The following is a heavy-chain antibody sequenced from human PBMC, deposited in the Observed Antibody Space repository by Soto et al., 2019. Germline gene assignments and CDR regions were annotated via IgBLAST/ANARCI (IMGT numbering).Heavy chain of an antibody. J-gene: IGHJ4*02. Sequence: QVQLQESGPGLVKPSQTLSLTCTVSGGSISSGTYHWTWIRQHPEKGLEWIGYIYYSGSTYYNPSLKCRVTISVDTSKNPFSLRLSSVTAADTAVYYCAREMNYYDTSGDSYFDYWGQGTLVTVSS. CDR2: IYYSGST. D-gene: IGHD3-22*01. V-gene: IGHV4-31*03. CDR3: AREMNYYDTSGDSYFDY. CDR1: GGSISSGTYH.